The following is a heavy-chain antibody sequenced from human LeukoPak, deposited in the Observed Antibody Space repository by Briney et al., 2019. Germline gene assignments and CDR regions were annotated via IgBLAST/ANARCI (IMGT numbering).Heavy chain of an antibody. Sequence: PGGSLRLSCEASGFTFSSYSMSWVRQAPGQGPQWVSILSGNLVSTYYADSVKGRFTISRDNSKNTLYLQMNNLRAEDTAMYYCARGDTAITRHLDYWGQGTLVTVS. CDR3: ARGDTAITRHLDY. V-gene: IGHV3-23*01. CDR1: GFTFSSYS. D-gene: IGHD5-18*01. J-gene: IGHJ4*02. CDR2: LSGNLVST.